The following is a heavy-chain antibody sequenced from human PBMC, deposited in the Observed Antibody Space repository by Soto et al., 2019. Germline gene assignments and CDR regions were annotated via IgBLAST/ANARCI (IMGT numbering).Heavy chain of an antibody. CDR1: GGSFSGYY. V-gene: IGHV4-34*01. D-gene: IGHD6-13*01. CDR3: ARAFPAAGYYMDV. J-gene: IGHJ6*03. CDR2: INHSGST. Sequence: SETLSLTCAVYGGSFSGYYWSWIRQPPGKGLEWIGEINHSGSTNYNPSLKSRVTISVDTSKNQFSLKLSSVTAADTAVYYCARAFPAAGYYMDVWGKGTTVTVSS.